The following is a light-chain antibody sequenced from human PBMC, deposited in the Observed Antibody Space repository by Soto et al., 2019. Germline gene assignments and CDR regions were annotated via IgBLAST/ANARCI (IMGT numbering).Light chain of an antibody. V-gene: IGLV2-14*01. Sequence: SVLTHPSSVSGSPEQSITSSCTGTSSDVGGYNYVSWYQQYPGKAPKLMIYDVTNRPSGVSNRFSGSKSGNTASLTISGLQAEDEADYYCGSYRISTAVFGTGTKVTVL. J-gene: IGLJ1*01. CDR1: SSDVGGYNY. CDR2: DVT. CDR3: GSYRISTAV.